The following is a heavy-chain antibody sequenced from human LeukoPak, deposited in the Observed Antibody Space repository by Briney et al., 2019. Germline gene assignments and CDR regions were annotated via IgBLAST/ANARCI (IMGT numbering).Heavy chain of an antibody. CDR2: INPSGGGA. J-gene: IGHJ6*02. Sequence: ASVKVSCKASGDSFTSYCMHWVRQAPGQGLEWMGIINPSGGGATYAQKFQGRVTMTGDTSASTVYMELSSLRSDDTAVYYCARGLGDAVVSTSCYYYAMDVWGQGTTVTVSS. CDR3: ARGLGDAVVSTSCYYYAMDV. CDR1: GDSFTSYC. V-gene: IGHV1-46*01. D-gene: IGHD6-19*01.